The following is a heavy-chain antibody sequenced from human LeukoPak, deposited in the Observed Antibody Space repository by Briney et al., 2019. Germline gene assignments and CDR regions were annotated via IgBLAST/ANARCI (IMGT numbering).Heavy chain of an antibody. CDR2: IYYSGRT. CDR3: ARRRHYDGSGYLE. V-gene: IGHV4-39*01. Sequence: KSSETLSLTCSVSGDSVSRSDSYWDWIRQPPGKGLEWIGTIYYSGRTYYSPSLKSRVTMSVDPSNNQFSLNLRSVTAADTALYYCARRRHYDGSGYLEWGQDTLLSVSS. J-gene: IGHJ1*01. CDR1: GDSVSRSDSY. D-gene: IGHD3-22*01.